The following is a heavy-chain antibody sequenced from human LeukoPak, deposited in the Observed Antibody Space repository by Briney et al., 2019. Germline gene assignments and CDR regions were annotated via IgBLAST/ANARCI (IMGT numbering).Heavy chain of an antibody. Sequence: GESLKISCKGSGYSITSYWIGWVRPMPGKGLEWMGIIYPGDSDIRYSPSFQGQVTISADKSISTAYLQWSSLKASDTAMYYCARQEYCSGGSCYTWFDPWGQGTLVTVSS. CDR3: ARQEYCSGGSCYTWFDP. V-gene: IGHV5-51*01. J-gene: IGHJ5*02. D-gene: IGHD2-15*01. CDR1: GYSITSYW. CDR2: IYPGDSDI.